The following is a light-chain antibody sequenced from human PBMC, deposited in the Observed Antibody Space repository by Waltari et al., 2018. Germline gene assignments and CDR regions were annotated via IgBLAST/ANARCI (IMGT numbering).Light chain of an antibody. CDR3: QQYYTAPYS. J-gene: IGKJ2*03. CDR2: WAS. V-gene: IGKV4-1*01. CDR1: QGVFYNSNNKNY. Sequence: DIVMTQSPDSLSVSLGERATINCKSSQGVFYNSNNKNYLAWYQQKAGQPPKLLIYWASSRESGVPDRFSGSVSGTDFTLTISSLQAEDVAVYYCQQYYTAPYSFGQGTKLEIK.